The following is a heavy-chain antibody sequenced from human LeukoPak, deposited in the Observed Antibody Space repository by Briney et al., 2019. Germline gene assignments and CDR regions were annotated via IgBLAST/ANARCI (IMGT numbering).Heavy chain of an antibody. V-gene: IGHV3-30*18. CDR1: GLPFSSYA. CDR2: ISYDGSNE. J-gene: IGHJ4*02. D-gene: IGHD3-10*01. CDR3: AKEGYYGSGSFPDY. Sequence: PGRSLRLSCAASGLPFSSYAMHWVRQAPGKGLEWVALISYDGSNEHYADSVKGRFTISRDNSKNTLYLQVNSLRPEDTAVYYCAKEGYYGSGSFPDYWGRGTLVTVSS.